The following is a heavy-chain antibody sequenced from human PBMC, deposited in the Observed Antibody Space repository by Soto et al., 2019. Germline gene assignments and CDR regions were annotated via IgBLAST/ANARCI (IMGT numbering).Heavy chain of an antibody. CDR2: INHSGST. V-gene: IGHV4-34*01. Sequence: QVQLQQWGAGLLKPSETLSLTCAVYGGSFSGYYWSWIRQPPGKGLEWIGEINHSGSTNYNPSLKSRVTISVDTSKNQFSLKLSSVTAADTAVYYCARSGCPGNWWLRIRSASMDVWGQGTTVTVSS. CDR1: GGSFSGYY. J-gene: IGHJ6*02. D-gene: IGHD5-12*01. CDR3: ARSGCPGNWWLRIRSASMDV.